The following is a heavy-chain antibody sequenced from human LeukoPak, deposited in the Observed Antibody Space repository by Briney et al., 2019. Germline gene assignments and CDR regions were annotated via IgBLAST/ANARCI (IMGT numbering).Heavy chain of an antibody. CDR2: ISYDGSNK. CDR1: GFTFSSYS. V-gene: IGHV3-30*18. J-gene: IGHJ4*02. D-gene: IGHD4-17*01. CDR3: AKALGGDYTVYVIDY. Sequence: PGGSLRLSCGVSGFTFSSYSMCWVRQAPGKGLEWVAVISYDGSNKYYADSVKGRFTISRDNSKNTLYLQMNSLRAEDTAVYYCAKALGGDYTVYVIDYWGQGALVTVSS.